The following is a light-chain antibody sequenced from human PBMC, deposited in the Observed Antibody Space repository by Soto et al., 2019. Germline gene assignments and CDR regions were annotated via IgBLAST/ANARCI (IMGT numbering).Light chain of an antibody. CDR1: QSVSSN. Sequence: EIVMTQSPATLSVSPGERATLSCRASQSVSSNVAWYQQKPGQAPRLLIYGASTRATGIPARSSGSGSGTESTHTISSLQSEDFAVYYSPQSNNWPPPLTFGGGTKVEIK. V-gene: IGKV3-15*01. J-gene: IGKJ4*01. CDR2: GAS. CDR3: PQSNNWPPPLT.